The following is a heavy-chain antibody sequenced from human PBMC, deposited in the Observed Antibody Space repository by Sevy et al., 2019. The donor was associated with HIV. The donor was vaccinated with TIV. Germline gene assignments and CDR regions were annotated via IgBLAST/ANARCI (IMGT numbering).Heavy chain of an antibody. V-gene: IGHV4-59*01. CDR3: ARGQYSYGYWREFDY. CDR2: IYYSGST. Sequence: SETLSLTCTVSGASISSYYWSWIRQPPGKGLEWIGYIYYSGSTNYNPSLKSRVTISVDTSKHQFSLKLSSVTAADTAVYYCARGQYSYGYWREFDYWGQGTLVTVSS. J-gene: IGHJ4*02. CDR1: GASISSYY. D-gene: IGHD5-18*01.